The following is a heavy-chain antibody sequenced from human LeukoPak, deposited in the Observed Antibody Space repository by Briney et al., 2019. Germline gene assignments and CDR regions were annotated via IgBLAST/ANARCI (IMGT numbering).Heavy chain of an antibody. J-gene: IGHJ5*02. Sequence: SQTLSLTCAISGDSVSSKSAVWNWITHSPSRAVNGLGRTYHRSKWYNEYAVSVKSRITINPDTSKNQFSLQLSSVTPEDTAVYYCARGGDGYNFYNWFDPWGQGTLVTVSS. D-gene: IGHD5-24*01. V-gene: IGHV6-1*01. CDR1: GDSVSSKSAV. CDR2: TYHRSKWYN. CDR3: ARGGDGYNFYNWFDP.